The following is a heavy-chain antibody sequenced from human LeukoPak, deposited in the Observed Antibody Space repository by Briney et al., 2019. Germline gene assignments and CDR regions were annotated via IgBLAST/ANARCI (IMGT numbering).Heavy chain of an antibody. J-gene: IGHJ2*01. V-gene: IGHV4-59*01. Sequence: NTSETLSLTCPVSGGSISSYYWSWIRQPPGKGLEWIGYIYYSGSTNYNPSLKSRVTISVDTSKNQFSLKLSSVTAADTAVYYCARVHTAWTQTPRWYFDLWGRGTLVTVYS. D-gene: IGHD1-1*01. CDR2: IYYSGST. CDR1: GGSISSYY. CDR3: ARVHTAWTQTPRWYFDL.